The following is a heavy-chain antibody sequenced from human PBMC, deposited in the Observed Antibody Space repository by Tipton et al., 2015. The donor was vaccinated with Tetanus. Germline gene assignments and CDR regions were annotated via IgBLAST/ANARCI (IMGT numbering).Heavy chain of an antibody. CDR3: ARVGRTVGATTFDY. CDR1: GGTFSSYA. CDR2: IIPIFGTA. Sequence: QLVQSGPEVKKPGSSVKVSCKASGGTFSSYAISWVRQAPGQGLEWTGGIIPIFGTANYAQKFQGRVTITADKSTSTAYMELSSLRSEDTAVYYWARVGRTVGATTFDYWGQGTLVTVSS. J-gene: IGHJ4*02. V-gene: IGHV1-69*06. D-gene: IGHD1-26*01.